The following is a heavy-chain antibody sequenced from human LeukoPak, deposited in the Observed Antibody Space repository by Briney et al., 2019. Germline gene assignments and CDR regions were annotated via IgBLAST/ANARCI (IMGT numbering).Heavy chain of an antibody. CDR1: GYTFTGYY. CDR3: ARDSSGYYDSSGYYFPNWFDP. Sequence: ASVKVSCKASGYTFTGYYMHWVRQAPGQGLEWMGWINPNSGGTNYAQKFQGRVNMTRDTSISTAYMELSRLRSDDTAVYYCARDSSGYYDSSGYYFPNWFDPWGQGTLVTVSS. V-gene: IGHV1-2*02. CDR2: INPNSGGT. D-gene: IGHD3-22*01. J-gene: IGHJ5*02.